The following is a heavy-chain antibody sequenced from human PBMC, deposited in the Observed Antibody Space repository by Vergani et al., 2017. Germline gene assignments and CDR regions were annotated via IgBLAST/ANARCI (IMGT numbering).Heavy chain of an antibody. J-gene: IGHJ1*01. D-gene: IGHD2-21*01. CDR2: ISSSSSYI. CDR3: ARVTSPPGRYFQH. Sequence: EVQLVESGGGLVQPGGSLRLSCAASGFTFSSYWMHWVRQAPGKGLVWVSSISSSSSYIYYADSVKGRFTISRDNAKNSLYLQMNSLRAEDTAVYYCARVTSPPGRYFQHWGQGTLVTVSS. V-gene: IGHV3-21*01. CDR1: GFTFSSYW.